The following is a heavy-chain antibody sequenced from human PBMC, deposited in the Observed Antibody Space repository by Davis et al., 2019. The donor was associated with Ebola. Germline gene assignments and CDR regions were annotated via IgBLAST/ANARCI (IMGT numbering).Heavy chain of an antibody. CDR3: ARPHSTWPYFFDY. D-gene: IGHD5-12*01. Sequence: MPSETLSLTCTVSGASISTSSYYWGWIRQPPGKGLEWIGSIYYHGSTYYNPSLKSRVTISVDTSKNRFSLKLKSVTAADTAVYYCARPHSTWPYFFDYWGQGTLVTVSS. J-gene: IGHJ4*02. V-gene: IGHV4-39*01. CDR1: GASISTSSYY. CDR2: IYYHGST.